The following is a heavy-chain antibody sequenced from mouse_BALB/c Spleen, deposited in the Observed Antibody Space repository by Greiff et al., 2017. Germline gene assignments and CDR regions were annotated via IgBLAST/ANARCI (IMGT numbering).Heavy chain of an antibody. CDR3: ARDLRGGAFAY. J-gene: IGHJ3*01. CDR2: IDTSDSYT. Sequence: QVQLQQPGAELVMPGASVKMSCKASGYTFTDYWMHWVKQRPGQGLEWIGAIDTSDSYTSYNQKFKGKATLTVDESSSTAYMQLSSLTSEDSAVYYCARDLRGGAFAYWGEGSLGTVSA. CDR1: GYTFTDYW. V-gene: IGHV1-69*01.